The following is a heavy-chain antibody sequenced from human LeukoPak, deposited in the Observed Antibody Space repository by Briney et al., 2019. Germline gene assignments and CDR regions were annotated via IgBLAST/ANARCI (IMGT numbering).Heavy chain of an antibody. CDR1: GFTFSSYA. CDR2: ISGSGGST. D-gene: IGHD6-13*01. CDR3: ARDFSSSLDY. V-gene: IGHV3-23*01. Sequence: GASLRLSCAASGFTFSSYAMSWVRQAPGKGLEWVSAISGSGGSTYYADSVKGRFTISRDNAKNSLYLQMNSLRAEDTAVYYCARDFSSSLDYWGQGTLVTVSS. J-gene: IGHJ4*02.